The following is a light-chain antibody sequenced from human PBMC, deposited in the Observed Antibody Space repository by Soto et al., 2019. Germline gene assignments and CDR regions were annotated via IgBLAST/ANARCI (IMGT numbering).Light chain of an antibody. CDR1: NSNIGAGFA. CDR3: HSYDSRLNCYV. CDR2: GNN. J-gene: IGLJ1*01. Sequence: QSVLTQPPSVSGAPGQRVTISCTGSNSNIGAGFAVHWYQQLPGTAPKLLIHGNNNRPSGVPDRFSGSKSDTSASLAITGLQADDEADYYCHSYDSRLNCYVFGTGTKVT. V-gene: IGLV1-40*01.